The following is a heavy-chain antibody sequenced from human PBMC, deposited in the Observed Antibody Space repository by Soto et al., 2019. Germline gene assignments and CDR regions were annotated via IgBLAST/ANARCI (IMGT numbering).Heavy chain of an antibody. CDR2: IYSGGST. CDR1: GFTVSSNY. D-gene: IGHD3-10*01. V-gene: IGHV3-53*01. CDR3: ARDRMVRGVRWFDP. Sequence: PGGSLRLSCAASGFTVSSNYMSWVRQAPGKGLEWVSVIYSGGSTYYADSVKGRFTISRDNSKNTLYLQMNSLRAEDTAVYYCARDRMVRGVRWFDPWGQGTLVTVSS. J-gene: IGHJ5*02.